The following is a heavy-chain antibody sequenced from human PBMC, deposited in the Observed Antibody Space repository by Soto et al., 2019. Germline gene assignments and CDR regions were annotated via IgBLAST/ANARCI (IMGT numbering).Heavy chain of an antibody. J-gene: IGHJ6*02. CDR2: IKGDGRIT. CDR3: GRRLTEHYAENL. D-gene: IGHD4-17*01. CDR1: EFTFNNYW. V-gene: IGHV3-74*02. Sequence: EVKLVESGGGFVQPGGSLRLSCAGCEFTFNNYWMHWVRQAPGNGLVWVSRIKGDGRITNYADSVKGRFTISTDHANNTLFLQTHSVTAQDTAVYYCGRRLTEHYAENLWGQRTTVTVS.